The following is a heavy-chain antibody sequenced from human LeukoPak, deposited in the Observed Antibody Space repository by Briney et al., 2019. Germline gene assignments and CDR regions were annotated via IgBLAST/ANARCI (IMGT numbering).Heavy chain of an antibody. CDR1: GGSISSSSYY. V-gene: IGHV4-39*07. CDR3: ARDYQGGYGDKTVDY. J-gene: IGHJ4*02. Sequence: AETLSLTCTVSGGSISSSSYYWGWIRQPPGKGLEWIGSIYYSGSTYYNPSLKSRVTISVDTSKNQFSLKLSSVTAADTAVYYCARDYQGGYGDKTVDYWGQGTLVTVSS. CDR2: IYYSGST. D-gene: IGHD5-18*01.